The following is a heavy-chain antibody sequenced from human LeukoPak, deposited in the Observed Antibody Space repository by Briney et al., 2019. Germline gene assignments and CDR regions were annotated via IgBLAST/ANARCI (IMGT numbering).Heavy chain of an antibody. Sequence: SETLSLTCTVSGGSISSYYWSWVRQPPGKGLEWIGYIYYSGSTNYNPSLTGRVTISVDTSKNQFSLKLSSVTAADTAAYYCARGGQVADPLNWFDPWGQGTLVTVSS. CDR1: GGSISSYY. CDR2: IYYSGST. D-gene: IGHD2-15*01. V-gene: IGHV4-59*01. CDR3: ARGGQVADPLNWFDP. J-gene: IGHJ5*02.